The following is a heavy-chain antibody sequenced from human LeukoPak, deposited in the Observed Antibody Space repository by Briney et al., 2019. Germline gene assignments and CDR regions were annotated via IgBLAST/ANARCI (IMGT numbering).Heavy chain of an antibody. Sequence: SVKVSCKASGGTFSSYAISWVRQAPGQGLEWMGGIIPIFGTANYAQKFQGRVTITADESTSTAYMELSSLRSEDTTVYYCARSAGAQPNPYDYWGQGTLVTVSS. J-gene: IGHJ4*02. CDR2: IIPIFGTA. CDR1: GGTFSSYA. D-gene: IGHD6-13*01. V-gene: IGHV1-69*01. CDR3: ARSAGAQPNPYDY.